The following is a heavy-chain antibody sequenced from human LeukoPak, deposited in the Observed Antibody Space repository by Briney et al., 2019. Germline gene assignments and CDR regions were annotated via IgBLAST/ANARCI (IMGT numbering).Heavy chain of an antibody. D-gene: IGHD5-12*01. V-gene: IGHV4-59*08. CDR1: GGSISSYY. CDR2: IYYSGST. J-gene: IGHJ4*02. Sequence: PSETLSLTCTVSGGSISSYYWSWIRQPPGKGLEWIGYIYYSGSTNYNPSLKSRVTISVDTSKNQFSLKLSSVTAADTAVYYCARYIVATIGDYFDYWDQGTLVTVSS. CDR3: ARYIVATIGDYFDY.